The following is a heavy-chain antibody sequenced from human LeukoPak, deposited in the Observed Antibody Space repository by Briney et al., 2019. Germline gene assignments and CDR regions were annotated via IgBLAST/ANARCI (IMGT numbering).Heavy chain of an antibody. CDR1: GFTFSSYE. CDR2: ISSSGSTI. Sequence: PGGSLRLSCAAPGFTFSSYEMNWVRQAPGKGLEWVSYISSSGSTIYYADSVKGRFTISRDNAKNSLYLQMNSLRAEDTAVYYRARDQRGNGYWGQGTLVTVSS. D-gene: IGHD2-8*01. V-gene: IGHV3-48*03. J-gene: IGHJ4*02. CDR3: ARDQRGNGY.